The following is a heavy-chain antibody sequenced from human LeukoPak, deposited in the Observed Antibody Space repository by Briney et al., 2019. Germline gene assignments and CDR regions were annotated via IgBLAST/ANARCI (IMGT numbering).Heavy chain of an antibody. CDR3: ARVPGPYTTSRFDF. CDR1: GYTFSAHY. Sequence: ASVRVFCKTSGYTFSAHYLHWVRQAPGQRPEWVGRIDPASGGTHYAQKFQGRVTVTRDTSTTVDMELSGLRSDDTAVYYCARVPGPYTTSRFDFWGQGTLVTVSS. D-gene: IGHD2-2*02. V-gene: IGHV1-2*02. J-gene: IGHJ4*02. CDR2: IDPASGGT.